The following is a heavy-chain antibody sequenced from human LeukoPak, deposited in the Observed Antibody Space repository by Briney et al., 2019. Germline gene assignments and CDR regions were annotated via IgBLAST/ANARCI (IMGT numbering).Heavy chain of an antibody. CDR1: GFTFSSYS. CDR3: AKDRMYYYDSSGYYGFFDY. J-gene: IGHJ4*02. CDR2: ISSSSSTI. Sequence: SGGSLRLSCVASGFTFSSYSMNWVRQAPGKGLEWVSYISSSSSTIYYADSVKGRFTISRDNSKNTLYLQMNSLRAEDTAVYYCAKDRMYYYDSSGYYGFFDYWGQGTLVTVSS. D-gene: IGHD3-22*01. V-gene: IGHV3-48*01.